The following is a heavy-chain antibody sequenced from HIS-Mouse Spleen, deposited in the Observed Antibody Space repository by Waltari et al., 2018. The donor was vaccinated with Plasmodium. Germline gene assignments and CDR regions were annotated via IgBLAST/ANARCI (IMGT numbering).Heavy chain of an antibody. D-gene: IGHD3-9*01. J-gene: IGHJ2*01. CDR1: GFTFSYYR. CDR3: AREDILTGYYNDYWYFDL. V-gene: IGHV3-21*01. CDR2: ISSSSSYI. Sequence: EVQLVESGGGLVKPGGSLRLSCAASGFTFSYYRLTGVRQAPGKGLEWVSSISSSSSYIYYADSVKGRFTISRDNAKNSLYLQMNSLRAEDTAVYYCAREDILTGYYNDYWYFDLWGRGSLVTVSS.